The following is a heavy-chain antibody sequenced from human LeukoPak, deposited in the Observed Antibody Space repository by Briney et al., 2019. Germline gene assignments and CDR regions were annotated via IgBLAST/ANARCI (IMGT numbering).Heavy chain of an antibody. J-gene: IGHJ4*02. Sequence: GGSLRLSCAASGFTFSSYAMSLVRQAPGKGLGWVSAISGSGGSTYYADSVKGRCTISRDNSKNTRYLQMNSLRSEDTAVYYCAKDHTIFGVVITYFDDWGQGTLVTVSS. CDR2: ISGSGGST. D-gene: IGHD3-3*01. V-gene: IGHV3-23*01. CDR3: AKDHTIFGVVITYFDD. CDR1: GFTFSSYA.